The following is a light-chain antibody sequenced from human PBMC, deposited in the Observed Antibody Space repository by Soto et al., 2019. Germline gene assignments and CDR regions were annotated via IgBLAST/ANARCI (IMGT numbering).Light chain of an antibody. V-gene: IGKV1-39*01. Sequence: DIQMTESPSSLSASVGDRVTITCRASQSVNTYLNWYQQKPGTAPKLLIYTASTLQSGVPPRFSGSGYGTDFTLTISSLQPEDFATYYCQQSYRNPRTFGPGTKGEIK. J-gene: IGKJ3*01. CDR1: QSVNTY. CDR3: QQSYRNPRT. CDR2: TAS.